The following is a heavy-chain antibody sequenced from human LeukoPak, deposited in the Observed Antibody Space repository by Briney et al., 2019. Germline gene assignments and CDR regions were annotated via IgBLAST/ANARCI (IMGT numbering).Heavy chain of an antibody. CDR3: ARDRGYAMDV. CDR1: GFIFSSYW. D-gene: IGHD1-1*01. Sequence: LTGGALRLSCAASGFIFSSYWMNWVRQAPGKGLEWVANIKEDGSAKYYVDSVKGRFTISRDNAKNSLYLQMNSLRAEDTAVYYCARDRGYAMDVWGQGTTVTVSS. J-gene: IGHJ6*02. V-gene: IGHV3-7*05. CDR2: IKEDGSAK.